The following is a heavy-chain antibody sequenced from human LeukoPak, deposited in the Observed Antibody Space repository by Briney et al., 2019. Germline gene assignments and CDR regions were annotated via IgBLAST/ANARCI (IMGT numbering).Heavy chain of an antibody. D-gene: IGHD2-2*01. J-gene: IGHJ4*02. CDR2: ISSSGSTI. CDR1: GFTFSDYY. Sequence: GGSLRLSCAASGFTFSDYYMSWIRQAPGKGLEWVSYISSSGSTIYYADSVKGRFTISRDNAKNSLYLQMNSLRAEDTAVYYCASEYCSSTSCLPFDYWGQGTLVTVSS. V-gene: IGHV3-11*04. CDR3: ASEYCSSTSCLPFDY.